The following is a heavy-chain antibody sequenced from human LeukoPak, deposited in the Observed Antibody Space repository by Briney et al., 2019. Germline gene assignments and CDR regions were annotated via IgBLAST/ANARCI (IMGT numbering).Heavy chain of an antibody. J-gene: IGHJ6*04. D-gene: IGHD5-18*01. CDR3: ARSGYSYALDV. CDR1: GGSFSGYY. CDR2: INHSGST. V-gene: IGHV4-34*01. Sequence: SETLSLTCAVYGGSFSGYYWSWIRQPPGKGLEWIGEINHSGSTNYNPSLKSRVTISVDTSKNQFSLKLSSVTAADTAVYYCARSGYSYALDVWGKGTTVTISS.